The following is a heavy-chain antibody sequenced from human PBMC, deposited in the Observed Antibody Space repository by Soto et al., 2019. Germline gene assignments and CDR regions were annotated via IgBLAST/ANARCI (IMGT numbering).Heavy chain of an antibody. CDR2: LYYSGST. V-gene: IGHV4-39*01. CDR3: ARTYVTVMVVVPAAKDYMDV. J-gene: IGHJ6*03. CDR1: GGSIISSNYY. D-gene: IGHD2-2*01. Sequence: SETLSLTCTVSGGSIISSNYYWGWIRQPPGKGLEWIGSLYYSGSTYYNPSLKSRVTTSVDTSKNQFSLKLSSVTAADTAVYYCARTYVTVMVVVPAAKDYMDVWGKGTTDTCSS.